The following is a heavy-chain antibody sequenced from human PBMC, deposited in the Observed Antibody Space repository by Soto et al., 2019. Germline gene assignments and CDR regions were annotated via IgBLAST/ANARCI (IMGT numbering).Heavy chain of an antibody. CDR3: ARSVFP. J-gene: IGHJ5*02. CDR2: IYYSGFT. CDR1: GGSITSGGYY. V-gene: IGHV4-31*03. Sequence: QVQLQESGPGLVKPSQTLSLTCTVSGGSITSGGYYWSWIRQHPGKGLEWIGYIYYSGFTYYNPSLKSRVNISVATSKTQCSLKLSSVTAADTAVDYCARSVFPWGQGTLVTVSS.